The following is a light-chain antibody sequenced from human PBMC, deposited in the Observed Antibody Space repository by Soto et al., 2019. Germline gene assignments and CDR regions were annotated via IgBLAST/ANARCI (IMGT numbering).Light chain of an antibody. CDR2: AAS. CDR3: QQYEAGRLS. J-gene: IGKJ3*01. CDR1: RSVRNN. Sequence: EIVMTQSPATLSVSPGERVTLSCRASRSVRNNLAWFPQKPGQPPRLLIYAASTRATGIPSRFSGSGSGTELTLTVSILQSGVVAVYFSQQYEAGRLSFGTGTKLYI. V-gene: IGKV3-15*01.